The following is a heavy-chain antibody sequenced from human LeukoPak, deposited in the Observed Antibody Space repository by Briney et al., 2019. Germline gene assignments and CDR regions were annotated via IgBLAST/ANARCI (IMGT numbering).Heavy chain of an antibody. CDR3: ARALSGSYSSAFDI. CDR2: ISSSSSTI. CDR1: GFTFSSYN. V-gene: IGHV3-48*01. Sequence: GGSLRLSCAASGFTFSSYNMNWVRQAPGKGLGWVSYISSSSSTIYYADSVKGRFTISRDNAKNSLYLQMNSLRAEDTAVYYCARALSGSYSSAFDIWGQGTMVTVSS. J-gene: IGHJ3*02. D-gene: IGHD1-26*01.